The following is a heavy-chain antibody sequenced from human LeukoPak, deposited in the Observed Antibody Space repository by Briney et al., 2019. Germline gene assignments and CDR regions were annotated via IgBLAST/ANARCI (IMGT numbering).Heavy chain of an antibody. Sequence: GESLKISCKGSGYSFTSYWIAWVRQMPGKGLEWMGIIYPGDSDTRYSPSFQGQVTISADKSISTDYLQWSSLKASDTAMYYCARGHDSSGYYYGYWGQGTLVTVSS. J-gene: IGHJ4*02. CDR3: ARGHDSSGYYYGY. V-gene: IGHV5-51*01. CDR2: IYPGDSDT. D-gene: IGHD3-22*01. CDR1: GYSFTSYW.